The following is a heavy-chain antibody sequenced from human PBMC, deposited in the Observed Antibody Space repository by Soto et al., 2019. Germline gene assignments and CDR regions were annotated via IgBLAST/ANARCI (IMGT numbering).Heavy chain of an antibody. D-gene: IGHD1-26*01. CDR2: ISGSGGST. CDR3: AKVKWELLPAHLFFDY. CDR1: GFTFSSYA. V-gene: IGHV3-23*01. J-gene: IGHJ4*02. Sequence: RLSCAASGFTFSSYAMSWVRQAPGKGLEWVSAISGSGGSTYYADSVKGRFTISRDNSKNTLYLQMNSLRAGDTAVYYCAKVKWELLPAHLFFDYWGQGTLVTVSS.